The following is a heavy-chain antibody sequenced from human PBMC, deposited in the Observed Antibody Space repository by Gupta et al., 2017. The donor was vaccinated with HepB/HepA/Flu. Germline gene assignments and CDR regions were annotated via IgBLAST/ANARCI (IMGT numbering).Heavy chain of an antibody. CDR1: GTTVSSNY. J-gene: IGHJ4*02. V-gene: IGHV3-66*01. Sequence: QVVALGGALVQMGGCLGRACELAGTTVSSNYMSWVRQAPGKGLEWVSTVYRSGRTYYTDSVKARFTISRDISKNTVYLDMSSLRAEDTAIYYCAGSSSFYFEYWGQGALVTVSS. CDR3: AGSSSFYFEY. D-gene: IGHD3-10*01. CDR2: VYRSGRT.